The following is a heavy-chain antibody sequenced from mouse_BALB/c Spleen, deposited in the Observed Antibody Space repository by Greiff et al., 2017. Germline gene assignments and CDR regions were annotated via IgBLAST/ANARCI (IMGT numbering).Heavy chain of an antibody. CDR1: GFSLTSYG. J-gene: IGHJ4*01. Sequence: VKLVESGPGLVAPSQSLSITCTVSGFSLTSYGVHWVRQPPGKGLEWLGVIWAGGSTNYNSALMSRLSISKDNSKSQVFLKMNSLQTDDTAMYYCARGLLRYAMDYWGQGTSVTVSS. D-gene: IGHD1-1*01. V-gene: IGHV2-9*02. CDR3: ARGLLRYAMDY. CDR2: IWAGGST.